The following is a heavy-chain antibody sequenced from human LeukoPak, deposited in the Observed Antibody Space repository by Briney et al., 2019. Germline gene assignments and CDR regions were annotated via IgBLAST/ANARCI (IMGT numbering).Heavy chain of an antibody. D-gene: IGHD3-10*01. CDR3: WASPMVRGVLNYYGMDA. Sequence: PGGSLRLSCTASGFTFGDYAMSWFRQAPGKGLEWVGFIRSKAYGGTTEYAASVKGRFTISRDDSKSIAYLQMNSLKTEDTAVYYCWASPMVRGVLNYYGMDAWGQGTTVTVSS. CDR2: IRSKAYGGTT. CDR1: GFTFGDYA. V-gene: IGHV3-49*03. J-gene: IGHJ6*02.